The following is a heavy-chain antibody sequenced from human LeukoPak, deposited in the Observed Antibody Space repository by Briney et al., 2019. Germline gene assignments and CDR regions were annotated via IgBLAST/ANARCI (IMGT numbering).Heavy chain of an antibody. CDR2: MNPNSGNT. CDR1: GYTFTSYD. D-gene: IGHD3-10*01. V-gene: IGHV1-8*03. CDR3: ARTYYYGSGSYSGGAFNI. Sequence: ASVKVSCKASGYTFTSYDINWVRQATGQGLEWMGWMNPNSGNTGYAQKFQGRVTITRNTSISTAYMELSSLRSEDTAVYYCARTYYYGSGSYSGGAFNIWGQGTMVTVSS. J-gene: IGHJ3*02.